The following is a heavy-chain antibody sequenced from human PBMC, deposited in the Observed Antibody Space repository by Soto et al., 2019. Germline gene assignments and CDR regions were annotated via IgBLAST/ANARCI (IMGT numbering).Heavy chain of an antibody. CDR3: ARDLCSGGSCYIDY. Sequence: PGGSLRLSCAASGFTFDDYGMSWVRQAPGKGLEWVSGINWNGGSTGYADSVKGRFTTSRDNSKNSLYLQMNSLRAEDTALYHCARDLCSGGSCYIDYWGQGTLVTVS. V-gene: IGHV3-20*01. CDR1: GFTFDDYG. D-gene: IGHD2-15*01. J-gene: IGHJ4*02. CDR2: INWNGGST.